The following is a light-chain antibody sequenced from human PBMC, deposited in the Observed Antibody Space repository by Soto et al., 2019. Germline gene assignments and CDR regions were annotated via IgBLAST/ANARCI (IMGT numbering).Light chain of an antibody. CDR2: GAT. J-gene: IGKJ4*01. CDR1: QSVSSSY. V-gene: IGKV3-20*01. Sequence: EIVLTQSPGTLSLSPGERATLSCRASQSVSSSYLAWYQQKPCQAPRLLIYGATSRATGIPDRLSGSGSGTEFALTISRLEPEDFAVYYCQQYGSSPLTFGGETMVVIK. CDR3: QQYGSSPLT.